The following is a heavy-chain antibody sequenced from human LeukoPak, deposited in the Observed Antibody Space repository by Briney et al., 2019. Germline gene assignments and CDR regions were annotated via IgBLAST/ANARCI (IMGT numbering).Heavy chain of an antibody. CDR1: GFTFSSYE. V-gene: IGHV3-48*03. D-gene: IGHD6-13*01. CDR3: AREGIAADRGKLIDY. Sequence: GGSLRLSCAASGFTFSSYEMNWVRQAPGKGLEWVSYIGISGSSTYYADSVKGRFTISRDNAKKSLYLQMNSLRAEDTAVYYCAREGIAADRGKLIDYWGQGTLVTVSS. CDR2: IGISGSST. J-gene: IGHJ4*02.